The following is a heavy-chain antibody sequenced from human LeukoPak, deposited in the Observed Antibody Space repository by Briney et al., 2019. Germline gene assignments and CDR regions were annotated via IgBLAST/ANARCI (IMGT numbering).Heavy chain of an antibody. CDR1: GFTFSSYA. J-gene: IGHJ4*02. CDR3: AKVHPPVSGSYPRAYYFDY. D-gene: IGHD1-26*01. V-gene: IGHV3-23*01. CDR2: ISGSGGST. Sequence: GGSLRLSCAASGFTFSSYAMSWVRQAPGKGLEWVSAISGSGGSTYYADSVKGRFTISRDNSKNTLYLQMNSLRAEDTAAYYCAKVHPPVSGSYPRAYYFDYWGQGTLVTVSS.